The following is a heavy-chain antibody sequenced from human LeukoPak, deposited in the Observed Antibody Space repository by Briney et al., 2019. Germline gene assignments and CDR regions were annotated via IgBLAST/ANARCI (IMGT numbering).Heavy chain of an antibody. D-gene: IGHD3-10*01. CDR2: ISYDGGKR. V-gene: IGHV3-30*18. CDR1: GFNFMTYG. CDR3: AKGLRWFEDFNFYFFDY. J-gene: IGHJ4*02. Sequence: QTGGSLRLSCAASGFNFMTYGMHWVRQAPGKGLEWVAFISYDGGKRFFGEPVKGRFTIARDNSENTVSLQMNTMKTEDTAVYYCAKGLRWFEDFNFYFFDYWGQGILVTVSS.